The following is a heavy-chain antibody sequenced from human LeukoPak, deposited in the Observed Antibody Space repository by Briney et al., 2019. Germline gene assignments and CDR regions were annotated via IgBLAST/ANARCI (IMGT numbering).Heavy chain of an antibody. D-gene: IGHD1-26*01. CDR3: TSPPGMDY. J-gene: IGHJ4*02. CDR1: GFTFSSYS. V-gene: IGHV3-21*01. CDR2: ISSSSSHV. Sequence: SGGSLRLSCAASGFTFSSYSMNWVRQAPGKGLEWVSTISSSSSHVYYADSVKGRFTISRDNAKNSVYLQMDSLRAEDTAVYYCTSPPGMDYWGQGTLVTVSS.